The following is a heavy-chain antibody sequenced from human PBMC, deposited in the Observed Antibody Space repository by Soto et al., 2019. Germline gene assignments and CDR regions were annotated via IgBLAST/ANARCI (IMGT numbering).Heavy chain of an antibody. CDR2: ISGSGGST. V-gene: IGHV3-23*01. D-gene: IGHD3-10*01. J-gene: IGHJ4*02. Sequence: EVQLLESGGGLVQPGGSLRLSCAASGFTFSSYAMSWVRQAPGKGLEWVSAISGSGGSTYYADSVMGRFTIPRDNPKNTLDLQMNSIRDEDTAVDYCANMVRGVAFDYWGQGTLVTVSS. CDR3: ANMVRGVAFDY. CDR1: GFTFSSYA.